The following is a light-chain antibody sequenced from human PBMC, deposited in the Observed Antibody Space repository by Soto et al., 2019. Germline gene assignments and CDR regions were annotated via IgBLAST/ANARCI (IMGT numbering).Light chain of an antibody. V-gene: IGKV3-15*01. J-gene: IGKJ4*01. CDR2: DAS. CDR3: QQYNRWPLT. CDR1: QTIYDK. Sequence: EIVMTQSPATLSVSPGERVSLSCRASQTIYDKLAWYQQKPGQTPRLLIYDASTRATGIPGSFSGSGSGTEFTLTISSLQSEDFAVYYCQQYNRWPLTFGGATKVDIK.